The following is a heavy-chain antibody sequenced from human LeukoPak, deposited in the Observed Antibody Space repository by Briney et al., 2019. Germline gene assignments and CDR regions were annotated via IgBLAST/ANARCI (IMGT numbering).Heavy chain of an antibody. V-gene: IGHV3-23*01. CDR2: ISGSGGST. CDR3: AKKLRLRYFDQPYYNYGMDV. J-gene: IGHJ6*02. Sequence: GGSLRLSCAASGFTFSSYAMSWVRQAPGKGLEWVSAISGSGGSTYYADSVKGRFTISRDNSKNTLYLQMNSLRAEDTAVYYCAKKLRLRYFDQPYYNYGMDVWGQGTTVTVSS. CDR1: GFTFSSYA. D-gene: IGHD3-9*01.